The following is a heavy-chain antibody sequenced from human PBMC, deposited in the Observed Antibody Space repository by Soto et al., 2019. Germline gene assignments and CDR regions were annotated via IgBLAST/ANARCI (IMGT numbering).Heavy chain of an antibody. V-gene: IGHV4-59*01. CDR3: ARVPYSSSWYFDY. D-gene: IGHD6-13*01. Sequence: PSETLSLTCTVSGGSISSYYWSLLRQPPGKGLEWIGYIYYSGSTNYNPSLKSRVTISVDTSKNQFSLKLSSVTAADTAVYYCARVPYSSSWYFDYWGQGTLVTVSS. CDR1: GGSISSYY. CDR2: IYYSGST. J-gene: IGHJ4*02.